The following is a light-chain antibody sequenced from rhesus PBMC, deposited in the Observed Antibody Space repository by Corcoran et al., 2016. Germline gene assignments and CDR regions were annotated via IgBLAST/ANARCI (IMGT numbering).Light chain of an antibody. CDR3: LQYITSPFT. Sequence: DIQMTQSPSSLSASVGDTVTITCRASQSISSWLDWYQQKPGKAPKLLVYKASSLQSGVPSRFSGSGSGTDFTLTISSLQPGDFATYYCLQYITSPFTFGPGTKLDIQ. V-gene: IGKV1-22*01. CDR1: QSISSW. J-gene: IGKJ3*01. CDR2: KAS.